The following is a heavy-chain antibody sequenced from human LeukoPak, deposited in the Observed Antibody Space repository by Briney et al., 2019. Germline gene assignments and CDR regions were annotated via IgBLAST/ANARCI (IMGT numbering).Heavy chain of an antibody. D-gene: IGHD2-2*01. J-gene: IGHJ3*02. V-gene: IGHV3-15*01. CDR3: ALRYCSSTSCHRGTFDI. Sequence: GGSLRLSCAGSGFIFTNTWMNWVRQAPGKGLEWVGRIKSETDGGTTDYAAPLKGRFTISRGDSKNTLYLQMNSLRTEDTAIYYCALRYCSSTSCHRGTFDIWGQGTMVTVSS. CDR1: GFIFTNTW. CDR2: IKSETDGGTT.